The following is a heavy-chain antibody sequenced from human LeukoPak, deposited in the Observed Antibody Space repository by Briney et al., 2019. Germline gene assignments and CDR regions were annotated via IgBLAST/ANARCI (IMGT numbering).Heavy chain of an antibody. V-gene: IGHV4-59*01. CDR1: GGSISSYY. J-gene: IGHJ4*02. CDR2: IYYSGST. CDR3: ARVLSSSSKVFDY. Sequence: SETLSLTCNVSGGSISSYYWSWIRQPPGKGLEWIGDIYYSGSTNYNPSLKSRVTMSVDGSKNQFSLKLSSVTAADTAVYYCARVLSSSSKVFDYWGQGTLVTVSS. D-gene: IGHD6-6*01.